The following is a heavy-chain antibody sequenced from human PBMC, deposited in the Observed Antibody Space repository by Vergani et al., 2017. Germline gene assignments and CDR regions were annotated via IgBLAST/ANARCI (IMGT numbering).Heavy chain of an antibody. CDR3: ARVSQWDYPYYFDY. J-gene: IGHJ4*02. V-gene: IGHV4-39*01. CDR1: GGSISSSSYY. CDR2: IYYSGST. D-gene: IGHD1-26*01. Sequence: QLQLPESGPGLVKPSETLSLTCPVSGGSISSSSYYWGWIRQPPGKGLEWIGSIYYSGSTYYNPSLTSRVTISVDTSKIQFSLTLSSVTAVDTAVYYCARVSQWDYPYYFDYWGQGTLVTVSS.